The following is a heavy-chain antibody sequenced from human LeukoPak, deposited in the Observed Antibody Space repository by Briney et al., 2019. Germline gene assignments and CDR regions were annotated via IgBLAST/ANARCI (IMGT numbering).Heavy chain of an antibody. CDR3: ASVPPYDFWSGYYTGRWYYFDY. V-gene: IGHV1-69*13. CDR1: GGTFSRYA. CDR2: IIPILGTA. J-gene: IGHJ4*02. Sequence: SVKVSCKASGGTFSRYAISWVRQAPGQGLEWMGGIIPILGTANYAQKFQGRVTIAADESTSTAYMELSSLRSEDTAVYYCASVPPYDFWSGYYTGRWYYFDYWGQGTLVTVSS. D-gene: IGHD3-3*01.